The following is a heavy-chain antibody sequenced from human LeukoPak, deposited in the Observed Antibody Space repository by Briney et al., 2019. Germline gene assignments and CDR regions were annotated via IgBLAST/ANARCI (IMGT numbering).Heavy chain of an antibody. CDR3: AGITYYYDSSGYSFDY. CDR1: GFTFSSYG. V-gene: IGHV3-23*01. CDR2: ISGSGGST. J-gene: IGHJ4*02. D-gene: IGHD3-22*01. Sequence: PGGSLRLSCAASGFTFSSYGMSWVRQAPGKGLEWVSAISGSGGSTYYADSVKGRFTISRDNSKNTLYLQMNSLRAEDTAVYYCAGITYYYDSSGYSFDYWGQGTLVTVSS.